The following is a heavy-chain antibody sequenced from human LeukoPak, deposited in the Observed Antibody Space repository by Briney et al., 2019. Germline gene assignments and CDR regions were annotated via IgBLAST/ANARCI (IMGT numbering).Heavy chain of an antibody. D-gene: IGHD1-26*01. CDR3: ARDALGSRYFDY. CDR2: IKQEGSEK. Sequence: ETGGSLRLSCAASGFTFSDFWISWVRQAPGKGLEWVANIKQEGSEKFYVESVKGRFTISRDNAKVALYVYLQMNSLRAEDTAVYYCARDALGSRYFDYWGQGTLVTVSS. CDR1: GFTFSDFW. J-gene: IGHJ4*02. V-gene: IGHV3-7*01.